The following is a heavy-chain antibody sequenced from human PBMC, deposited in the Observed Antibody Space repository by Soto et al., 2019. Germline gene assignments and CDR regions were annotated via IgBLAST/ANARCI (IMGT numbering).Heavy chain of an antibody. J-gene: IGHJ6*02. CDR2: ISAGDGNT. V-gene: IGHV1-3*01. D-gene: IGHD1-26*01. CDR1: GYTFTNYA. Sequence: QVQLVQSGAEVRKPGASVKVSCKASGYTFTNYAIHWVRQAPGQRLEWMGWISAGDGNTKYSQNFEGRVTITRDTSASKAYMDLRSLRSEDTAVFYCARVPVRYSGSPDNYYYSMDVWGQGTTVTVSS. CDR3: ARVPVRYSGSPDNYYYSMDV.